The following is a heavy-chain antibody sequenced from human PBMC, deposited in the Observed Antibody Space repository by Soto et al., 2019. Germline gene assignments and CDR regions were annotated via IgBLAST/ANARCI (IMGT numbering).Heavy chain of an antibody. CDR1: GAAINSGGYY. V-gene: IGHV4-31*03. CDR3: ASGDAWGVLLAF. D-gene: IGHD3-10*01. Sequence: SETLSLTCNVSGAAINSGGYYWSWVRQLPGKGLEWIGYIYFSGTTYYNPSLESRLTISLDTSQNQLSLQMTSVSAADTAVYYCASGDAWGVLLAFWGQVILVTVSS. J-gene: IGHJ4*02. CDR2: IYFSGTT.